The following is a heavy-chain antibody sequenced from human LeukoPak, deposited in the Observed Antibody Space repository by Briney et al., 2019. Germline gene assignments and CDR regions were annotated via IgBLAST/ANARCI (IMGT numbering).Heavy chain of an antibody. Sequence: QPGGSLRLSRAASGFTFSNYAMTWVRQAPGKGLEWVSSITDGGGTTYYADSVKGRSNISRDNSKNTLYMQLSSLRADDTSVYFCAKSYRTFGSSGFYHFDYWGPGTLVTVSS. D-gene: IGHD3-22*01. CDR1: GFTFSNYA. CDR2: ITDGGGTT. CDR3: AKSYRTFGSSGFYHFDY. V-gene: IGHV3-23*01. J-gene: IGHJ4*02.